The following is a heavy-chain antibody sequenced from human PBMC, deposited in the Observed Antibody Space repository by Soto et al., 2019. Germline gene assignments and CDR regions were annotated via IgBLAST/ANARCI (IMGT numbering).Heavy chain of an antibody. Sequence: QLQLQESGPGLVKPSETLSLTCTVSGGSISSSSYYWGWIRQPPGKGLEWIGSIYYSGSTYYNPSLKSRVTISVDTSKNQFSLKLSSVTAADTAVYYCASLGGSGWYYYYYGMDVWGQGTTVTVSS. D-gene: IGHD6-19*01. CDR3: ASLGGSGWYYYYYGMDV. V-gene: IGHV4-39*01. CDR1: GGSISSSSYY. CDR2: IYYSGST. J-gene: IGHJ6*02.